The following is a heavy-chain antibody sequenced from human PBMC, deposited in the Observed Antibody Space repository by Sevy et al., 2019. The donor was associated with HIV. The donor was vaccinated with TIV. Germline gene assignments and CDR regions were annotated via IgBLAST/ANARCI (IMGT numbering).Heavy chain of an antibody. V-gene: IGHV1-69*13. J-gene: IGHJ6*02. CDR3: ARGYCSSTSCYGYTYYYYGMDV. CDR1: GGTFSSYA. CDR2: IIPIFGTA. Sequence: SVKVSCKASGGTFSSYAISWVRQAPGQGLEWMGGIIPIFGTANYAQTFQGRVTITADESTSTAYMELSSLRSEDTAVYYCARGYCSSTSCYGYTYYYYGMDVWGQGTTVTVSS. D-gene: IGHD2-2*01.